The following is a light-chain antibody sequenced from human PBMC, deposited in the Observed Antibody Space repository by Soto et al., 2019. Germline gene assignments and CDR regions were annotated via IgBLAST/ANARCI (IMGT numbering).Light chain of an antibody. J-gene: IGKJ1*01. CDR1: QVVSTN. V-gene: IGKV3-15*01. CDR3: QQYTNWPPWT. CDR2: GAS. Sequence: EIVMTQSPAALSVSPGARATLSCRASQVVSTNWAWYQQKPGQAPRLLIYGASTRATDVPDRFSGSGSGREFTLTIISLQSDDFAVYYCQQYTNWPPWTFGQGTKVDVK.